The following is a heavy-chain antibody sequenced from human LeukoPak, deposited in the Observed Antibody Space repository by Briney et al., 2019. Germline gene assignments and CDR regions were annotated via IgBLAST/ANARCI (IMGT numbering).Heavy chain of an antibody. Sequence: SETPSLTCAVYGGSFSGYYWSWIRQPPGKGLEWIGEINHSGSTNYNPSLKSRVTISVDTSKNQFSLKLSSVTAADTAVYYCARDRHYYDSSGYYHTYYYYVDVWGNGTTVTVSS. D-gene: IGHD3-22*01. V-gene: IGHV4-34*01. J-gene: IGHJ6*03. CDR2: INHSGST. CDR1: GGSFSGYY. CDR3: ARDRHYYDSSGYYHTYYYYVDV.